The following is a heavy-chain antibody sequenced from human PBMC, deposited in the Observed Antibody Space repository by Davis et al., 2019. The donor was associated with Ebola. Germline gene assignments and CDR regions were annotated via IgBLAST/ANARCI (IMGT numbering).Heavy chain of an antibody. V-gene: IGHV4-34*01. Sequence: SETLSLTCAVYGGSFSDYYWSWIRQPPGKGLEWIGNFYNSGSTYYNPSLKSRVTISVDTSKNQFSLKLSSVTAADTAVYYCARDRSETYSNYYYYYGMDVWGQGTTVTVSS. CDR2: FYNSGST. J-gene: IGHJ6*02. CDR1: GGSFSDYY. D-gene: IGHD4-11*01. CDR3: ARDRSETYSNYYYYYGMDV.